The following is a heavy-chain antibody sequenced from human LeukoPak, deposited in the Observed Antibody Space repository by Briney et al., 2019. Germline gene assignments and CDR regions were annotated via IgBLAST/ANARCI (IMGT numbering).Heavy chain of an antibody. CDR1: GYTFTGYY. D-gene: IGHD1-26*01. J-gene: IGHJ5*02. CDR2: INPNSGGT. CDR3: ARDLVELTLVANWFDP. Sequence: GASVKVSCKASGYTFTGYYMHWVRQAPGQGLEWMGWINPNSGGTNYAQKFQGRVTMTRDTSIGTAYMELSRLRSDDTAVYYCARDLVELTLVANWFDPWGQGTLVTVSS. V-gene: IGHV1-2*02.